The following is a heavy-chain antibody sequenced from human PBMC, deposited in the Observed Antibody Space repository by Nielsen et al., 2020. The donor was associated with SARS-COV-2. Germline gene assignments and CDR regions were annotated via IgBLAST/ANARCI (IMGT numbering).Heavy chain of an antibody. V-gene: IGHV4-34*01. CDR2: INHSGSK. D-gene: IGHD4-11*01. CDR1: GGSFSGYY. CDR3: ARAVHDYSKSHDY. J-gene: IGHJ4*02. Sequence: SETLSLTCAVYGGSFSGYYWNWIRQTPGKGLEWIGEINHSGSKNYNPSLKSRVSISVDRSKNQFSLKLTSVTAADTAIYYCARAVHDYSKSHDYWGQGTLVTVSS.